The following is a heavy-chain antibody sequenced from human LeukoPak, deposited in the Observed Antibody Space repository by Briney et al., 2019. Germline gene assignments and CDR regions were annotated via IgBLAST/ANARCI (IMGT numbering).Heavy chain of an antibody. D-gene: IGHD3-22*01. Sequence: GGSLRLSCAASGFTFSSYEMNWVRQAPGKGLEWVSSISSSSSYIYYADSVKGRFTISRDNAKNSLYLQMNSLRAEDTAVYYCARDRLVRGIVVGYDYWGQGTLVTVSS. CDR1: GFTFSSYE. V-gene: IGHV3-21*01. J-gene: IGHJ4*02. CDR3: ARDRLVRGIVVGYDY. CDR2: ISSSSSYI.